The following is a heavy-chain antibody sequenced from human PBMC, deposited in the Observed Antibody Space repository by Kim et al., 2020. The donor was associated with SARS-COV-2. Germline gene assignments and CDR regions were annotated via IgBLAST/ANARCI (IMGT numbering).Heavy chain of an antibody. CDR3: ARAPSDIVATITANYYYGMDV. Sequence: ASVKVSCKASGYTFTSYAMHWVRQAPGQRLEWMGWINAGNGNTKYSQKFQGRVTITRDTSASTAYMELSSLRSEDTAVYYCARAPSDIVATITANYYYGMDVWGQGTTVTVSS. CDR1: GYTFTSYA. D-gene: IGHD5-12*01. J-gene: IGHJ6*02. CDR2: INAGNGNT. V-gene: IGHV1-3*01.